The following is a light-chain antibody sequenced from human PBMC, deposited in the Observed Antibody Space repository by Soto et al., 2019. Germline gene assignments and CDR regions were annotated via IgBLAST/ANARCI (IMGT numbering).Light chain of an antibody. CDR2: DNN. CDR3: GTWDNSLTAVV. Sequence: QSVLTQPPSVSATPGQKVTISCSGSNSNIGNNLVSWYQQFPGAAPKLLIYDNNKRPSGIPDRFSGSKSGTSATLGITGLQTGDEADYYCGTWDNSLTAVVVGGGTKLTVL. CDR1: NSNIGNNL. J-gene: IGLJ2*01. V-gene: IGLV1-51*01.